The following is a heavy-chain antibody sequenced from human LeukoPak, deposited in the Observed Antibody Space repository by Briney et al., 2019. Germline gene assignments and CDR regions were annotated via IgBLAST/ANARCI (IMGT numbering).Heavy chain of an antibody. V-gene: IGHV3-30*04. J-gene: IGHJ6*04. Sequence: PGRSLRLSCAASGFTFSSYAMHWVRQAPGTGLEWVALTSYDGGNKYYADSVQGRFTISRDNSKNTLHLQMNSLRPEDTAVYYCARDRVRGLKVFGGMNVWGKGTTVTVSS. CDR3: ARDRVRGLKVFGGMNV. CDR2: TSYDGGNK. CDR1: GFTFSSYA. D-gene: IGHD3-10*01.